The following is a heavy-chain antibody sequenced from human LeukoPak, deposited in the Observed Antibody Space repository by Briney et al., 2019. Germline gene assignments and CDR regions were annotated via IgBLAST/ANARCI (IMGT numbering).Heavy chain of an antibody. CDR2: IYYSGRT. J-gene: IGHJ5*02. CDR3: AREVTTWFDP. Sequence: PSEPLSLTCTVSGGSISSSDYYWGWIRQPPGKGLEWIGSIYYSGRTYYNPSLKSRVTISVHTSKNQCSLKLSSVTAADTAVYYCAREVTTWFDPWGQGTLVTVSS. CDR1: GGSISSSDYY. V-gene: IGHV4-39*02. D-gene: IGHD4-17*01.